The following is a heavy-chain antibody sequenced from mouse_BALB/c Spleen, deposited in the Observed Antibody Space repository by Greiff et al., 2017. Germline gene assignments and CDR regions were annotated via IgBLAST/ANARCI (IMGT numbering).Heavy chain of an antibody. CDR2: IDPYNGGT. V-gene: IGHV1S135*01. J-gene: IGHJ4*01. CDR3: ARSRGLYDGYFYAMDY. D-gene: IGHD2-3*01. Sequence: VQLQQSGPELVKPGASVKVSCKASGYAFTSYNMYWVKQSHGKSLEWIGYIDPYNGGTSYNQKFKGKATLTVDKSSSTAYMHLNSLTSEDSAVYYCARSRGLYDGYFYAMDYWGQGTSVTVSS. CDR1: GYAFTSYN.